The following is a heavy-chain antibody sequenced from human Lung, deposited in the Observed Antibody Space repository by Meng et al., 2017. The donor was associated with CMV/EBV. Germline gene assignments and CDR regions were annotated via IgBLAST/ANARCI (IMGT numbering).Heavy chain of an antibody. CDR1: GFTFSSYD. CDR3: ARGSGVNMFRGAIGSFDS. D-gene: IGHD3-10*01. Sequence: GGSLRLXXAASGFTFSSYDMHWVRQVTGKGLEWVSGVGTEDDAYYRDSVKGRFTISRENGMNSMYLQMDSLTVGDTAIYYCARGSGVNMFRGAIGSFDSWGLGXLVTVSS. V-gene: IGHV3-13*01. J-gene: IGHJ4*02. CDR2: VGTEDDA.